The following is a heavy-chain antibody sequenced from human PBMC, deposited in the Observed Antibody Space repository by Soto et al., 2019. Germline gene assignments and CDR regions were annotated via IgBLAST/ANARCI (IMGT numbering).Heavy chain of an antibody. CDR1: GGTFSSYT. CDR2: IIPILGIA. J-gene: IGHJ4*02. Sequence: QVQLVQSGAEVKKPGSSVKVSCKASGGTFSSYTISWVRQAPGQGLEWMGRIIPILGIANYAQKFQGRVTITADKSTITADMELSSLRSEDTAVYYCAVGWRDGSYLDYWGQGTLVTVSS. V-gene: IGHV1-69*02. D-gene: IGHD1-26*01. CDR3: AVGWRDGSYLDY.